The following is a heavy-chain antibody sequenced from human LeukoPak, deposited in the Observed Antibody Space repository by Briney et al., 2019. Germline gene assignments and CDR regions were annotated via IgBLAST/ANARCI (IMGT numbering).Heavy chain of an antibody. CDR3: ARDRNGGTVWFDP. D-gene: IGHD1-1*01. CDR2: INPNSGGT. V-gene: IGHV1-2*02. J-gene: IGHJ5*02. Sequence: GASVKVSCKASGYTFTGYYMHWVRQAPGQGLEWMGWINPNSGGTNYAQKFQGRVTMTRDTSISTAYMELSRLRSDDTAVYYCARDRNGGTVWFDPWGQGTLVTVSS. CDR1: GYTFTGYY.